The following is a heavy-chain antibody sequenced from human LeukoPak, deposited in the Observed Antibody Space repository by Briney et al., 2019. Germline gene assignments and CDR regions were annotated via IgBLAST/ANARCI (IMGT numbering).Heavy chain of an antibody. CDR2: INPNSGGT. CDR3: ARDLGEDGTATINGY. J-gene: IGHJ4*02. V-gene: IGHV1-2*06. Sequence: ASVKVSCKASGYTFTGYYMHWVRQAPGQGLEWMGRINPNSGGTNYAQKFQGRVTMTRDTSISTAYMELSRLRSDDTAVYYCARDLGEDGTATINGYWGQGTLVTVSS. D-gene: IGHD5-24*01. CDR1: GYTFTGYY.